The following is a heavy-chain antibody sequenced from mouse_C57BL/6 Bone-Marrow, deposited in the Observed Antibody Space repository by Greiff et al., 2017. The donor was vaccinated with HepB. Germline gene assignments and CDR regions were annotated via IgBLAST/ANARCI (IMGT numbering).Heavy chain of an antibody. D-gene: IGHD4-1*01. J-gene: IGHJ2*01. CDR3: PRLLTGPVYYFDY. CDR1: GYTFTSYW. V-gene: IGHV1-5*01. CDR2: IYPGNSDT. Sequence: VQLKESGTVLARPGASVKMSCKTSGYTFTSYWMHWVKQRPGQGLEWIGAIYPGNSDTSYNQKFKGKAKLTAVTSASTAYMELSSLTNEDSAVYYCPRLLTGPVYYFDYWGQGTTLTVSS.